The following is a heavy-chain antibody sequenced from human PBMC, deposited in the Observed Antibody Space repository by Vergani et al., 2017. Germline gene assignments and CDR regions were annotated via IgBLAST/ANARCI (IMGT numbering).Heavy chain of an antibody. CDR1: GFSFGRYT. J-gene: IGHJ3*01. CDR2: ISSGGTYT. CDR3: ARERAGITATKGNDAFDG. Sequence: EVQLVETGGDLVKPGGSLRLSCAASGFSFGRYTMDWVRQAPGKGLEWVSSISSGGTYTYYADSVKGRFTISRDNAKKSLYLQMNSLRVEDTALYYCARERAGITATKGNDAFDGWGQGTTVTVSA. V-gene: IGHV3-21*02. D-gene: IGHD6-13*01.